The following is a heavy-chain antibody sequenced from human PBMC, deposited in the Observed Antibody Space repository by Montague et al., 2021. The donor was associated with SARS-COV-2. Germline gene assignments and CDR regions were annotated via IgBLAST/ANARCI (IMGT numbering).Heavy chain of an antibody. CDR2: IYSSGST. D-gene: IGHD2-15*01. CDR1: GGSISNYY. Sequence: SETLSLTCTVSGGSISNYYWSWIRQPAGKGLEWIGRIYSSGSTNXNPSLKSRISMSVDTSKNQFSLKLSSVTAADTAIYYYARDYSHCSGGSCVFDYWGQGTLVTVSS. V-gene: IGHV4-4*07. J-gene: IGHJ4*02. CDR3: ARDYSHCSGGSCVFDY.